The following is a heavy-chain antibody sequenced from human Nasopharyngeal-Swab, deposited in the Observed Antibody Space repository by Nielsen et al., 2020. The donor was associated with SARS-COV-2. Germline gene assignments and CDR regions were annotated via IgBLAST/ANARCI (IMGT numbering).Heavy chain of an antibody. CDR2: ISYDGSNK. J-gene: IGHJ4*02. V-gene: IGHV3-30*04. Sequence: GESLKISCAASGFTFSSYAMHWVRQAPGKGLEWVAVISYDGSNKYYADSAKGRFTISRDNSKNTLYLQMNSLRAEDTAVYYCARAETGYSYGYPFDYWGQGTLVTVSS. D-gene: IGHD5-18*01. CDR1: GFTFSSYA. CDR3: ARAETGYSYGYPFDY.